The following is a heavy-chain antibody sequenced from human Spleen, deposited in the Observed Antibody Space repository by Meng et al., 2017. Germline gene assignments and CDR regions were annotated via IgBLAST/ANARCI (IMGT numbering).Heavy chain of an antibody. J-gene: IGHJ1*01. CDR2: IYWDDDK. CDR3: AHRAVAGSFEYFQH. D-gene: IGHD6-19*01. V-gene: IGHV2-5*02. Sequence: QLTLMESGPTLVKPTQTLTLTCTFSGFSLRTSGVGVGWIRQPPGKALEWLALIYWDDDKRYSPSLKSRLTITKDNSKNQVVLTMTNMDSVDTATYYCAHRAVAGSFEYFQHWGQGTLVTVSS. CDR1: GFSLRTSGVG.